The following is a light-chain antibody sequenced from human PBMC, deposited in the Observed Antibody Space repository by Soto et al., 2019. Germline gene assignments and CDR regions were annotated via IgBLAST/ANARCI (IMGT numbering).Light chain of an antibody. CDR3: QQRSNWPTWT. J-gene: IGKJ1*01. Sequence: VLTQSPATLSLSPGERATLSCRASQSVSSYLAWYQQKPGQAPRLLLYDASNRATGIPARFSGSGSGTDFTLTISSLEPEDVAVYYCQQRSNWPTWTFGQGTKVDIK. V-gene: IGKV3-11*01. CDR1: QSVSSY. CDR2: DAS.